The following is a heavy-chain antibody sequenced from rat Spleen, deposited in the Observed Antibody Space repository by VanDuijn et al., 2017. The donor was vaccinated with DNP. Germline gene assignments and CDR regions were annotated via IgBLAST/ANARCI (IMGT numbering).Heavy chain of an antibody. J-gene: IGHJ3*01. D-gene: IGHD4-2*01. CDR2: MSYSGSA. CDR3: ARGGAGIWFAY. CDR1: GYSITSNY. V-gene: IGHV3-1*01. Sequence: EVRLQESGPGLVQPSQSLSLTCSVTGYSITSNYWGWIRKFPGNKMEWMGYMSYSGSASYNPSLKSRISITRDTSKTQFFLQLNSVTTEDTATYYCARGGAGIWFAYWGQGTLVTVSS.